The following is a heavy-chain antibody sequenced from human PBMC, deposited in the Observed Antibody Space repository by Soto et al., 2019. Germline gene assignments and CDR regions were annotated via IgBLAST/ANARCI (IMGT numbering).Heavy chain of an antibody. Sequence: SETLSLTCTVSGGSISSFDWNWIRQSPGKGLEWIGYISYSGSTNYNPSLKSRVTISVDTSKNQFSLKLSSVTAADTAVYYCARTPLLWGQGTLVIVSS. V-gene: IGHV4-59*08. J-gene: IGHJ4*02. CDR2: ISYSGST. CDR1: GGSISSFD. CDR3: ARTPLL. D-gene: IGHD2-21*01.